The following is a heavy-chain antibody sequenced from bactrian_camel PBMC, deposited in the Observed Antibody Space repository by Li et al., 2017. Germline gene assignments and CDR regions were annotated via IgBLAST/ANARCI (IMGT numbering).Heavy chain of an antibody. Sequence: HVQLVESGGGSVQAGGSLRLSCGASGSIYGDACVGWLRQAPGKERDWVATDNGVGTTYYGDSVKGRFTISKDKAKNSLYLEMASLKPEDTAMYSCAADRFGGRPLAAKDYHYWGQGTQVTVS. V-gene: IGHV3S53*01. CDR1: GSIYGDAC. CDR2: DNGVGTT. D-gene: IGHD2*01. J-gene: IGHJ4*01. CDR3: AADRFGGRPLAAKDYHY.